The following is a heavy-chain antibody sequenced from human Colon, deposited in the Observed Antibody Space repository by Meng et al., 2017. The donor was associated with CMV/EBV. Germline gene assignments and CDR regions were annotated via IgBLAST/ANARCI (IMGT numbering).Heavy chain of an antibody. V-gene: IGHV3-15*01. D-gene: IGHD2-2*01. CDR3: LTEGYCSSTSCPNYYYYGMNV. CDR1: GFTFSNAW. J-gene: IGHJ6*02. CDR2: IKSKTDGGTT. Sequence: GESLKISCAASGFTFSNAWLNWVRQAPGKGLEWVGRIKSKTDGGTTDCAAPVKGRFSISRDESENTVYLQMNSLKSEDTAVYYCLTEGYCSSTSCPNYYYYGMNVWGQGTTVTVSS.